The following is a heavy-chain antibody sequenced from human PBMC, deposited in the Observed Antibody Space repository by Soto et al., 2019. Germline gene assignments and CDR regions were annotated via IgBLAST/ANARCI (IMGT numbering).Heavy chain of an antibody. CDR3: ARVRGYWSGGRWSEYYLDY. Sequence: QVQLVESGGGLVKAGGSLRLSCAASGFSFSDYYMSWIRQAPGKGLEWVSYIISSGTTIYYADSVKGRFTVSRDNAKNPLYLQMNSLRTEDTDVYYCARVRGYWSGGRWSEYYLDYWGQGTLVTVSS. V-gene: IGHV3-11*01. CDR2: IISSGTTI. CDR1: GFSFSDYY. J-gene: IGHJ4*02. D-gene: IGHD2-15*01.